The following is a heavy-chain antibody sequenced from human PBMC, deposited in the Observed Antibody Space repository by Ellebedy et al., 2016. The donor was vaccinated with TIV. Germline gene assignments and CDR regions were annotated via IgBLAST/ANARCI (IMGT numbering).Heavy chain of an antibody. Sequence: PSETLSLTCTVSGGSISSYYWSWIRQPPGKGLEWVAFIWYDGSNKYYADSVKGRFTISRDNSRNTLYLQMNSLRAEDTAIYFCAKKTIVGDPRGNYFDYWGQGTLVTVSS. D-gene: IGHD1-26*01. J-gene: IGHJ4*02. CDR3: AKKTIVGDPRGNYFDY. CDR2: IWYDGSNK. V-gene: IGHV3-30*02. CDR1: GGSISSYY.